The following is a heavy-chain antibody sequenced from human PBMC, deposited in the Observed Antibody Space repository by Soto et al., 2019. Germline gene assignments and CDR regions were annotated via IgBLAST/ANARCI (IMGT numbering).Heavy chain of an antibody. Sequence: QVQLVESGGGVVQPGRSLRLSCGASGFTFSSYGMHWVRQAPGKGLEWVAGISYDGSYESYAGSVKGRCTISRDNSKNTLYVQMNSLRAEDTAVYYCATGQYCSGGSCYFNPSDYWGQGTLVTVSS. D-gene: IGHD2-15*01. V-gene: IGHV3-30*03. CDR2: ISYDGSYE. J-gene: IGHJ4*02. CDR3: ATGQYCSGGSCYFNPSDY. CDR1: GFTFSSYG.